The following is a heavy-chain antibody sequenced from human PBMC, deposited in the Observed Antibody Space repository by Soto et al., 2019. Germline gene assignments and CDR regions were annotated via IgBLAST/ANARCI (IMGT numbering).Heavy chain of an antibody. Sequence: SETLSLTCAVSGASISNTDWWSWVRQRPGKGLEWIGEIYHSGTTNCDPSLKSRVTISLGKSKSQFSLKLTSVTAADTAVYYCAIPGAGDFDYWGQGTLVTVSS. D-gene: IGHD6-13*01. J-gene: IGHJ4*02. V-gene: IGHV4-4*02. CDR3: AIPGAGDFDY. CDR2: IYHSGTT. CDR1: GASISNTDW.